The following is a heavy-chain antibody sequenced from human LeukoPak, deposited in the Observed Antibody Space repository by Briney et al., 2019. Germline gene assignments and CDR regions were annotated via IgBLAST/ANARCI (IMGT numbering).Heavy chain of an antibody. J-gene: IGHJ5*02. D-gene: IGHD3-16*01. Sequence: PGGSLRLSCAASGFTFSSYSMNWVRQAPGKGLEWVSSISSSSSYIYYADALKGRFTISRDDAKNLLYLDMNSLRAEDTAVYYCVRQMIRFWFDPWGQGTQVTVSS. CDR1: GFTFSSYS. CDR2: ISSSSSYI. CDR3: VRQMIRFWFDP. V-gene: IGHV3-21*01.